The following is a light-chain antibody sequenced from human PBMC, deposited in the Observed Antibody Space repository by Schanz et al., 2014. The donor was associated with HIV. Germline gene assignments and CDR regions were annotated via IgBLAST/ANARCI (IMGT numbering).Light chain of an antibody. CDR3: ATWDDSLKGWV. Sequence: QSVLTQPPSASGTPGQRVTVSCSATSSSIKINTVNWYQHLPGTAPKLLIYNSYHRPSGVPDRFSGSTSGTSASLAISGLQSEDEADYYCATWDDSLKGWVFGGGTKLTVL. J-gene: IGLJ3*02. CDR2: NSY. CDR1: SSSIKINT. V-gene: IGLV1-44*01.